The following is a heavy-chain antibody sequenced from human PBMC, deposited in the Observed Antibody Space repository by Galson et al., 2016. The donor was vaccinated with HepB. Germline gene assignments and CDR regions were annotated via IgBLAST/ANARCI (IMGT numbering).Heavy chain of an antibody. V-gene: IGHV3-30-3*01. Sequence: SLRLSCAASGFTFDTFTLHWVRQSPGKGLEWVAVISDNGGSTFYAESVQGRFIISRDNSKNTVYLQMRSLRVGDTAVCYCARDHAGLYDNSGSYFDAWGQGTLVTVSS. D-gene: IGHD3-22*01. CDR2: ISDNGGST. J-gene: IGHJ4*02. CDR1: GFTFDTFT. CDR3: ARDHAGLYDNSGSYFDA.